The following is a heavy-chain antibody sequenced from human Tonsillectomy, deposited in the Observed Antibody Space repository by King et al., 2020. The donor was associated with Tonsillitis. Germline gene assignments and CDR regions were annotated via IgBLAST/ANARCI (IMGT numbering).Heavy chain of an antibody. V-gene: IGHV3-15*01. Sequence: VQLVESGGGLVKPGGSLRLSCAASGFTFSNAWMSWVRQAPGKGLEWVGRIKSKTDGGTTDYAAPVKGRFTISRDDSKTTLYRQMNSLKTEDTAVYYCTHLWWAYYYGMDVWGQGTTVTVSS. CDR2: IKSKTDGGTT. J-gene: IGHJ6*02. D-gene: IGHD2-21*01. CDR1: GFTFSNAW. CDR3: THLWWAYYYGMDV.